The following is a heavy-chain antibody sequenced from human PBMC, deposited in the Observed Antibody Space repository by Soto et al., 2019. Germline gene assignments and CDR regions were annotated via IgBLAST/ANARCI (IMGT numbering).Heavy chain of an antibody. D-gene: IGHD3-10*01. Sequence: GSLGLSCSASGFTLHEDAVHWARQPPAAGLEYVSGISDSGGSIFHADSVKGRFSISRDNSTDTLFLQMSSLRAEDTAVYYCVKGRRGKNWHSYNGMHVSGQATTVTVSS. J-gene: IGHJ6*02. CDR2: ISDSGGSI. CDR3: VKGRRGKNWHSYNGMHV. CDR1: GFTLHEDA. V-gene: IGHV3-64D*06.